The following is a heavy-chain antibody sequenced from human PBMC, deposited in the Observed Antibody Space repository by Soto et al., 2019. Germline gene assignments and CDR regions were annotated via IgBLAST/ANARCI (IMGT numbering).Heavy chain of an antibody. CDR1: GFTFSDYA. Sequence: VQLVESGGGVVQPGRSLRLSCAASGFTFSDYAMHWVRQAPGKGLEWVAVVSHDGRNTHYADSVKGRFTISRDSSKNTVSLEMSSLRAEDTAGYYCAKGGRQWLVTSDFNYWCQGALVTVSS. CDR2: VSHDGRNT. J-gene: IGHJ4*02. CDR3: AKGGRQWLVTSDFNY. D-gene: IGHD6-19*01. V-gene: IGHV3-30*18.